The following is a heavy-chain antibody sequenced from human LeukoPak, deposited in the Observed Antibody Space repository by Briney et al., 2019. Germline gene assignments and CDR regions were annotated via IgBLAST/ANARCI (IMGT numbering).Heavy chain of an antibody. J-gene: IGHJ4*02. D-gene: IGHD3-3*01. CDR3: AKDSETYYDFWSGSQGH. CDR2: ITWNGGST. Sequence: GGSLRLSCAASGFTFDDYGMIWVRQAPGKGLEWVSGITWNGGSTAYADSVKGRFTISRDNAKNSLYLQMNSLRAEDTAFYYCAKDSETYYDFWSGSQGHWGQGTLVTVSS. V-gene: IGHV3-20*04. CDR1: GFTFDDYG.